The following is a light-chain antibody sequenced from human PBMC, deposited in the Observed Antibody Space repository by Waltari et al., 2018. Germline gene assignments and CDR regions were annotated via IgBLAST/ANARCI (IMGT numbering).Light chain of an antibody. J-gene: IGLJ1*01. Sequence: SYELTQPPSLSVAPGMTALITCGGDNIGSKSVHWYQRKPGQAPVLVISYDKDRPSGCPERFSCSNSGNTATLTISRVEAGDEGDYYCQVWDANNEPGVFGTGTEVTVL. V-gene: IGLV3-21*04. CDR2: YDK. CDR3: QVWDANNEPGV. CDR1: NIGSKS.